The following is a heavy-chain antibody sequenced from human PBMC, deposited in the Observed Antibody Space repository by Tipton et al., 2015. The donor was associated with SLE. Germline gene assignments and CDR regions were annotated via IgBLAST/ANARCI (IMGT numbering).Heavy chain of an antibody. J-gene: IGHJ5*02. V-gene: IGHV3-21*04. CDR2: ISDRSSYI. CDR1: GLTFSTYS. D-gene: IGHD3-3*01. Sequence: SLRLSCAASGLTFSTYSMNWVRQAPGKGLEWVSSISDRSSYIYYADSVKGRFTISRDNAKNSLYLQMNNLRAEDTAVYYCARGSPFMEWERNWFDPWGQGTLVTVSS. CDR3: ARGSPFMEWERNWFDP.